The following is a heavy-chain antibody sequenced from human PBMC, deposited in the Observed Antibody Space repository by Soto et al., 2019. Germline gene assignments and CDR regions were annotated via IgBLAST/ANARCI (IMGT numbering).Heavy chain of an antibody. Sequence: PGGSLRLSCAASRFSFSSFSMNWVRQAPGKGLEWVSSNSSSSTKIYYADSVKGRFTISRDDAENSLYLQMNSLTAEDTAVYYCARDLHLRPIYYYYGMDVWGQGTTVTV. CDR1: RFSFSSFS. CDR3: ARDLHLRPIYYYYGMDV. J-gene: IGHJ6*02. CDR2: NSSSSTKI. V-gene: IGHV3-21*01. D-gene: IGHD5-12*01.